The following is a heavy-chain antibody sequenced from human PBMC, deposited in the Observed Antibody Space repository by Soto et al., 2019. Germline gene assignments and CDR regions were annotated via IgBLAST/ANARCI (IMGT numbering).Heavy chain of an antibody. CDR3: AHVRRDGTDGVCYPNYAFDI. Sequence: QITLQESGPPVVKPTQTLTLTCTFSGFSLSTSGVGVGWIRQPPGKALQWLALINWNDEKRYSPSLKTRLTISKDTSKNQVVLTMADIDPADTATFYCAHVRRDGTDGVCYPNYAFDIWGQGTLVTVSS. D-gene: IGHD2-8*01. CDR2: INWNDEK. V-gene: IGHV2-5*01. J-gene: IGHJ3*02. CDR1: GFSLSTSGVG.